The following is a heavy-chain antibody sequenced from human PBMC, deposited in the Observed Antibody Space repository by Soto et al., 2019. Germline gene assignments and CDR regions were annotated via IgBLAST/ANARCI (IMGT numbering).Heavy chain of an antibody. D-gene: IGHD2-15*01. CDR2: IDPSDSYT. J-gene: IGHJ3*02. CDR1: GYSFTSYW. Sequence: GESLKISCKGSGYSFTSYWISWVRQMPGKGLEWMGRIDPSDSYTNYSPSFQGHVTISADKSISTAYLQWSSLKASDTAMYYCAGRYDDAFDIWGQGTMVTVSS. V-gene: IGHV5-10-1*01. CDR3: AGRYDDAFDI.